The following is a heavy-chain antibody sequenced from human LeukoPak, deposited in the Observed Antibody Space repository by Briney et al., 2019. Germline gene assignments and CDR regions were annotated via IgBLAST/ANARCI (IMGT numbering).Heavy chain of an antibody. CDR3: ARDQWIQLWLPNFDY. V-gene: IGHV3-30*04. CDR1: GLTFSSYA. D-gene: IGHD5-18*01. CDR2: ISYDGSNK. J-gene: IGHJ4*02. Sequence: AGGSLRLSCAASGLTFSSYAMHWVRQAPGKGLEWVAVISYDGSNKYYADSVKGRFTISRDNSKNTLYLQMNSLRAEDTAVYYCARDQWIQLWLPNFDYWGQGTLVTVSS.